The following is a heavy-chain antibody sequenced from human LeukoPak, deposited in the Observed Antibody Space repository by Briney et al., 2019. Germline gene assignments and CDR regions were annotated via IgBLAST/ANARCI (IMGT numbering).Heavy chain of an antibody. D-gene: IGHD6-19*01. CDR1: GFTFSSYA. V-gene: IGHV3-23*01. J-gene: IGHJ4*02. CDR2: ISGSGGST. Sequence: GGSLRLSCAASGFTFSSYAMSWVRQAPGKGLEWVSAISGSGGSTYYAGSVKGRFTISRDNSKNTLYLQMNSLRAEDTAVYYCAKGVAVAGTPPVFDYWGQGTLVTVSS. CDR3: AKGVAVAGTPPVFDY.